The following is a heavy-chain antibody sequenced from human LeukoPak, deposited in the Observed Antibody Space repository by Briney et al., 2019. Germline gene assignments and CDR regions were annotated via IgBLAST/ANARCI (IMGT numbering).Heavy chain of an antibody. J-gene: IGHJ4*02. CDR2: IKQDGSEK. CDR3: ARGRFCSSTNCYFDY. CDR1: GFTFSSYW. D-gene: IGHD2-2*01. V-gene: IGHV3-7*04. Sequence: GGSLRLSCAASGFTFSSYWMSWVRQAPGKGLEWVANIKQDGSEKYYVDSVKGRFTISRDNAKNSLYLQMNSLRAEDTAVYYCARGRFCSSTNCYFDYGGQGTLVTVSS.